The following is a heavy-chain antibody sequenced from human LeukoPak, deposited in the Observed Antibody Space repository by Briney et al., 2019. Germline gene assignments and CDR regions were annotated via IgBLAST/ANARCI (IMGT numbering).Heavy chain of an antibody. Sequence: SETLSLTCAVYGGSFSGYYWSWIRQPPGKGLEWIGEINHSGSTNYNPSLKSRVTISVDTSKNQFSLKLSSVTAADTAVYYCARLRLLSYGAHGNGFDPWGQGTLVTVSS. D-gene: IGHD5-12*01. CDR2: INHSGST. CDR1: GGSFSGYY. J-gene: IGHJ5*02. CDR3: ARLRLLSYGAHGNGFDP. V-gene: IGHV4-34*01.